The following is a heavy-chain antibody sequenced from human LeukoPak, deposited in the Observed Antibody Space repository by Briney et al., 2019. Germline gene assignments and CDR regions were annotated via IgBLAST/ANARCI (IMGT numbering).Heavy chain of an antibody. CDR2: IFPILGIA. J-gene: IGHJ4*02. CDR1: VGTFSSYV. V-gene: IGHV1-69*04. CDR3: ARVQRPENGSGSHYS. Sequence: SVKVSCKASVGTFSSYVISWVRQAPGQGLEWMGSIFPILGIANSAQKFQGRVTITAYKYTSKAYMELSSLRSEDTDVYYCARVQRPENGSGSHYSWGQGTLVTVSS. D-gene: IGHD3-10*01.